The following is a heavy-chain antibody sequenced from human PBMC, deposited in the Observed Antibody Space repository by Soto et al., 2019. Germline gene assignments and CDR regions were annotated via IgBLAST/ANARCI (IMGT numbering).Heavy chain of an antibody. V-gene: IGHV3-48*03. CDR3: ARVWEGSGWYLDAYFDY. CDR2: ISSSGSTI. Sequence: GGSLRLSCAASGFTFSSYEMNWVRQAPGKGLEWVSYISSSGSTIYYADSVKGRFTISRDNAKNSLYLQMNSLRAEDTAVYYCARVWEGSGWYLDAYFDYWGQGTLVTVSS. CDR1: GFTFSSYE. D-gene: IGHD6-19*01. J-gene: IGHJ4*02.